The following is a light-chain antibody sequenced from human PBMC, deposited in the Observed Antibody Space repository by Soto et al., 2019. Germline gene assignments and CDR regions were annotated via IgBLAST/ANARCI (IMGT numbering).Light chain of an antibody. J-gene: IGKJ4*01. CDR3: QKYKNAPLT. V-gene: IGKV1-27*01. Sequence: EIQMTQSASYLSESVGDKVIITCRASQAISNYLAWYQQKPGKVPKVLIDAASTLQSGVPSRFSGSGSGTDFTLTISSLQPEDVATYYCQKYKNAPLTFGGGTKVEIK. CDR2: AAS. CDR1: QAISNY.